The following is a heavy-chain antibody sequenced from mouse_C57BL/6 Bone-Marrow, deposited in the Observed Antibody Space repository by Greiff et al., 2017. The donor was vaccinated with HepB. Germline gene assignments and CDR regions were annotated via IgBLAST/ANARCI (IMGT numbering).Heavy chain of an antibody. CDR3: ARFYYDPYYYAMDY. Sequence: QVQLQQPGAELVMPGASVKLSCKASGYTFTSYWMHWVKQRPGQGLEWIGEIDPSDSYTNYNQKFKGKSTLTVDKSSRTAYMQLNSLTSEDSAVYYCARFYYDPYYYAMDYWGQGTSVTVSS. D-gene: IGHD2-4*01. J-gene: IGHJ4*01. CDR2: IDPSDSYT. V-gene: IGHV1-69*01. CDR1: GYTFTSYW.